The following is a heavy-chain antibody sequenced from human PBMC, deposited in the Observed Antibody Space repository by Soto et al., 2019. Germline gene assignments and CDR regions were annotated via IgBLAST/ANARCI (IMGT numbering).Heavy chain of an antibody. Sequence: PGGSLSLSCAASGFTFSSYAMSWVRQAPGKGLEWVSAISGSGGSTYYADSVKGRFTISRDNSKNTLYLQMNSLRAEDTAVYYCAKDQVLEQWHQYYFDYWGQGTLVTVSS. CDR1: GFTFSSYA. D-gene: IGHD6-19*01. CDR2: ISGSGGST. CDR3: AKDQVLEQWHQYYFDY. J-gene: IGHJ4*02. V-gene: IGHV3-23*01.